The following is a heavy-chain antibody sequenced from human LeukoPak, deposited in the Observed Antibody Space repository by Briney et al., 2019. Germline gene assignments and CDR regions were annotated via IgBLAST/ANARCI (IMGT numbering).Heavy chain of an antibody. J-gene: IGHJ4*02. CDR3: TTDTFGARDS. D-gene: IGHD3-10*01. Sequence: GGSLRLSCAASGYTFSRYWMHWVRQGPGKGLVWVSRINEDGSSTSYAESVRGRFTISRDDAKNTLYLQMNSLRAEDAAVYYCTTDTFGARDSWGQGTLVTVSS. CDR2: INEDGSST. CDR1: GYTFSRYW. V-gene: IGHV3-74*01.